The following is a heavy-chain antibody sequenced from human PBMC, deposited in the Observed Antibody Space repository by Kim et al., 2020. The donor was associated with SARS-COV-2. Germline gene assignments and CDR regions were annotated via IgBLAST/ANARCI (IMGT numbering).Heavy chain of an antibody. V-gene: IGHV4-39*07. D-gene: IGHD3-22*01. Sequence: PSLKSRVTISVDTSKNQFSLRRSSVTAADTAVYYCARDSSLSYETSGEFDYWGQGALVTVSS. J-gene: IGHJ4*02. CDR3: ARDSSLSYETSGEFDY.